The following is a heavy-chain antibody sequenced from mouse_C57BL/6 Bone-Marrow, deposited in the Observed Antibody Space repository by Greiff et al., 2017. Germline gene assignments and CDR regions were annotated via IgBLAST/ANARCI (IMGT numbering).Heavy chain of an antibody. D-gene: IGHD1-1*01. J-gene: IGHJ4*01. Sequence: VQLQESGPGLVAPSQSLSITCTVSGFSLTSYGVSWVRQPPGKGLEWLGVLWGDGSTNYHSALISRLSISKDNSKSQVFLKLNRLQTDDTATYYCDKPNYYYGSSSPYAMDYWGQGTSVTVSS. V-gene: IGHV2-3*01. CDR2: LWGDGST. CDR1: GFSLTSYG. CDR3: DKPNYYYGSSSPYAMDY.